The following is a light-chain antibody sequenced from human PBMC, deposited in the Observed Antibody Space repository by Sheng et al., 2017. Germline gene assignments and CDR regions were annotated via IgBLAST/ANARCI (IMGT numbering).Light chain of an antibody. CDR3: QQRKT. CDR2: GAS. V-gene: IGKV3D-20*02. CDR1: QTISSNY. Sequence: EVVLTQSPGTLSLSPGDRATLSCRASQTISSNYLAWYQQAPGQSPRLLIYGASSRPTGIPDRFSGSGSGTDFTLTISSLEPEDFAVYYCQQRKTFGQGTKLEIK. J-gene: IGKJ2*01.